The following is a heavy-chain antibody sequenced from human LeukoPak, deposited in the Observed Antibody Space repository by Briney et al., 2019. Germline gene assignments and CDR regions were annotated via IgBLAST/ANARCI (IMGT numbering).Heavy chain of an antibody. CDR2: ISSSSSYI. J-gene: IGHJ4*02. CDR3: ARDWFGELDY. D-gene: IGHD3-10*01. Sequence: GGSLRLSCAASGFTFDDYGMHWVRQAPGKGLEWVSSISSSSSYIYYADSVKGRFTISRDNAKNSLYLQMNSLRAEDTAVYYCARDWFGELDYWGQGTLVTVSS. V-gene: IGHV3-21*01. CDR1: GFTFDDYG.